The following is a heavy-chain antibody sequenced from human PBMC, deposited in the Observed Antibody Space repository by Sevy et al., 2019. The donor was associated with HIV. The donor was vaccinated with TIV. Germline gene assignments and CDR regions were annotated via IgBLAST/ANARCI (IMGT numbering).Heavy chain of an antibody. V-gene: IGHV3-53*01. D-gene: IGHD6-13*01. CDR2: IYSGGST. CDR3: ASARGSTSTSGMDV. J-gene: IGHJ6*02. Sequence: GGSLRLSCAASGFTVSSNYMSWVRQAPGKGLEWVSVIYSGGSTYYADSVKGRFTNSRDNSKNTLYLQMNSLRTEETAVNYCASARGSTSTSGMDVWGQGTTVTVSS. CDR1: GFTVSSNY.